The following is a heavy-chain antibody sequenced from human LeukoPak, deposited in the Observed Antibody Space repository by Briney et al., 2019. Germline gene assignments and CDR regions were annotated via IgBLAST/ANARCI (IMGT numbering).Heavy chain of an antibody. V-gene: IGHV4-39*01. J-gene: IGHJ6*03. CDR1: GGSISSSSYY. Sequence: SETLSLTCTVSGGSISSSSYYWGWIRQPPGKGLEWIGSVYYSGSTYYNPSLKSRVTISVDTSKNQFSLKLSSVTAADTAVYYCARLGLFGVVIRYYYYYMDVWGKGTTVTVSS. D-gene: IGHD3-3*01. CDR2: VYYSGST. CDR3: ARLGLFGVVIRYYYYYMDV.